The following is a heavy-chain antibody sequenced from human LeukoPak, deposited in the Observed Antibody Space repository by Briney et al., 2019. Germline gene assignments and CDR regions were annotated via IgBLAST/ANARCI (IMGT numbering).Heavy chain of an antibody. CDR3: ARGDYSNYANWFDP. Sequence: PSETLSLTCTVSGGSIRNYYWSWIRQPAGKGLEWIGRIYTSGTTNYNPSLKSRATMSVDTSRNQFSLKLTSVTAADTAVYYCARGDYSNYANWFDPWGPGTLVTVSS. V-gene: IGHV4-4*07. D-gene: IGHD4-11*01. J-gene: IGHJ5*02. CDR2: IYTSGTT. CDR1: GGSIRNYY.